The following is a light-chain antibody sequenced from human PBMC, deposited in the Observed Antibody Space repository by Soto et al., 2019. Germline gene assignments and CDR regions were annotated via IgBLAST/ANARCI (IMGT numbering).Light chain of an antibody. J-gene: IGLJ1*01. CDR3: SSYTTSYFYV. Sequence: QSVLTQPPSASGSPGQSVTISCTGTSSDVGGYNYVSWYQQHPGKAPKLIIYGVKNRPSGVSNRFSASKSAFTASLTISGLQAEDEADYYCSSYTTSYFYVFGPGTKLTVL. V-gene: IGLV2-14*01. CDR1: SSDVGGYNY. CDR2: GVK.